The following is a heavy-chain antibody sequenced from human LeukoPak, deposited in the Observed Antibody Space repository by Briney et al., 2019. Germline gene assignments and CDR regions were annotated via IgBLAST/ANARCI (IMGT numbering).Heavy chain of an antibody. V-gene: IGHV4-59*01. Sequence: SETLSLTCTVSGSSISGYYWTWIRQPPGKGLEWIGYVYNSGNVNYNPSLRSRVTISLDTSKDQFSLKLSSVTAVDTAIYYCARGDSHLHSSGYYYYWGQGTLVTVSS. CDR1: GSSISGYY. CDR2: VYNSGNV. CDR3: ARGDSHLHSSGYYYY. D-gene: IGHD3-22*01. J-gene: IGHJ4*02.